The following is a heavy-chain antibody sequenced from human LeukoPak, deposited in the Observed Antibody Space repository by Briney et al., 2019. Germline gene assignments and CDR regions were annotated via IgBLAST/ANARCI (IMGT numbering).Heavy chain of an antibody. CDR1: GYTFTGYY. J-gene: IGHJ4*02. CDR2: INPNSDGT. CDR3: ARGGSLTYYYDSSGYYNDY. V-gene: IGHV1-2*02. D-gene: IGHD3-22*01. Sequence: ASVKVSCKASGYTFTGYYMHWVRQAPGQGLEWMGWINPNSDGTNYAQKFQGRVTITRHTPISTAYMELSRLKSDDTAVYDCARGGSLTYYYDSSGYYNDYWGQGTLVTVSS.